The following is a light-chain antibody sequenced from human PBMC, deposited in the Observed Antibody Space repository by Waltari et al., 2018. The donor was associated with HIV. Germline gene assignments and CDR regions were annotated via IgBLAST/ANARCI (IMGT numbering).Light chain of an antibody. V-gene: IGKV1-27*01. CDR1: QAIGSD. Sequence: DVKMTQSPSSLSASVGDRVAITCRASQAIGSDLAWYQQKPGKVPKLLIYATSTLQSGVPSRFSGSGSGTDFTLTITSLQTEDFAFYYCQRYDRAPYTFGPGTKLELK. J-gene: IGKJ2*01. CDR3: QRYDRAPYT. CDR2: ATS.